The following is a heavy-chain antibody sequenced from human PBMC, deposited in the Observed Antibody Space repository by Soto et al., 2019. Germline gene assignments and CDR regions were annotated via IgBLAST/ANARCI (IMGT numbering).Heavy chain of an antibody. CDR3: ASFIVGATVFDY. Sequence: SETLSLTCTFSGCSISSYYWSLIRQPPGKGLEWIGYIYYSGSTNYNPSLKSRVTISVDTSKNQFSLKLSSVTAADTAVYYCASFIVGATVFDYWGQGTLVTVSS. V-gene: IGHV4-59*01. J-gene: IGHJ4*02. CDR2: IYYSGST. D-gene: IGHD1-26*01. CDR1: GCSISSYY.